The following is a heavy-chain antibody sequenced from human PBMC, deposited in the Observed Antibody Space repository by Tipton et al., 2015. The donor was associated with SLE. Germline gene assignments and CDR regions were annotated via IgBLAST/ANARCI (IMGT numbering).Heavy chain of an antibody. D-gene: IGHD3-16*01. CDR1: GGSISSGSYY. V-gene: IGHV4-61*02. CDR3: ARGGDWFDP. J-gene: IGHJ5*02. Sequence: TLSLTCTVSGGSISSGSYYWSWIRQPAGKGLEWIGRIYTSGSTNYNPSLKSRVTISVDTSKNQFSLKLSSVTAADTAVYYCARGGDWFDPWGQGTLVTVSS. CDR2: IYTSGST.